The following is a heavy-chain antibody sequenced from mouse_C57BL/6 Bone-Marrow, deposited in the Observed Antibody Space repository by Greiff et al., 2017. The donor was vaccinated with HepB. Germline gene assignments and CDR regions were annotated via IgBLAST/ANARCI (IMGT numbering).Heavy chain of an antibody. CDR1: GYAFTNYL. V-gene: IGHV1-54*01. D-gene: IGHD4-1*01. J-gene: IGHJ3*01. Sequence: VQLQQSGAELVRPGTSVKVSCKASGYAFTNYLIEWVKQRPGQGLEWIGVINPGSGGTNYNEKFKGKATLTADKSSSTAYMQLSSLTSEDSAVYFCARRGLGRFAYWGQGTLVTVSA. CDR3: ARRGLGRFAY. CDR2: INPGSGGT.